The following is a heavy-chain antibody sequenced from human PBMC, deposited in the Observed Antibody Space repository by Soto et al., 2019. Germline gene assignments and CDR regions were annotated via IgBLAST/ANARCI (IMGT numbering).Heavy chain of an antibody. V-gene: IGHV1-18*01. D-gene: IGHD5-12*01. CDR1: GYTFINYH. J-gene: IGHJ4*02. CDR2: INTYNGMT. Sequence: QVQLVQSGGEVKKPGASVTVSCKASGYTFINYHITWVRQAPGQGLEWMAWINTYNGMTDYAQRFQGRVTMTRDISTSTADMELRNLGSDDTAVYFCAKSPRGEMATDWGQGTLVTVSS. CDR3: AKSPRGEMATD.